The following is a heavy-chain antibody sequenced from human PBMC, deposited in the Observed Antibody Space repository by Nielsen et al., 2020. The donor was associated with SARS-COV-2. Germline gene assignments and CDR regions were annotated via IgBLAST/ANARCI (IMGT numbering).Heavy chain of an antibody. CDR3: ARRKIADGWFDP. D-gene: IGHD6-13*01. Sequence: SETLSLTCTVYGGSFSGYYWSWIRQHPGKGLEWIGYIDYRGSTYYNPPLKSRVIMSVDTSKNQFSLKVSSVTAADTAVYYCARRKIADGWFDPWGQGTLVTVSS. CDR1: GGSFSGYY. V-gene: IGHV4-31*03. CDR2: IDYRGST. J-gene: IGHJ5*02.